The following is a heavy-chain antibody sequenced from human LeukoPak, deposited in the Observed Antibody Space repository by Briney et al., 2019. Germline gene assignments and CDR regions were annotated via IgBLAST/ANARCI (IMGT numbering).Heavy chain of an antibody. V-gene: IGHV1-2*02. J-gene: IGHJ4*02. D-gene: IGHD5-24*01. CDR1: GYTFTGYG. CDR3: ARDRYGDGFAHFDY. Sequence: ASVKVSCKASGYTFTGYGISWVRQAPGQGLEWMGWITPSGGTNYPQKFQGRVAITRDTSITTAYVDLSRLTSDDTAVYYCARDRYGDGFAHFDYWGQGALVTVSS. CDR2: ITPSGGT.